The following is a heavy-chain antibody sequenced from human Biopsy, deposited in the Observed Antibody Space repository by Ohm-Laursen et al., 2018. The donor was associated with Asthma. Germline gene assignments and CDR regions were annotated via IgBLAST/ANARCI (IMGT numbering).Heavy chain of an antibody. D-gene: IGHD3-22*01. CDR2: ISYDGSNK. CDR1: GFTFSSYG. V-gene: IGHV3-30*03. Sequence: SLRLSCSASGFTFSSYGMHWVRQAPGKGLEWVAVISYDGSNKYYADSVKGRFTISRDNSRNTLYLQMNSLRAEDTAVYYCARARRSLLLPDYYYYGMDVWGQGTTVTVSS. CDR3: ARARRSLLLPDYYYYGMDV. J-gene: IGHJ6*02.